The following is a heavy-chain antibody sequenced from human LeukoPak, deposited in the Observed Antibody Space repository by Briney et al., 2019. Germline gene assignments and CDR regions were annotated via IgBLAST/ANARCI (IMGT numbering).Heavy chain of an antibody. J-gene: IGHJ6*03. Sequence: PSETLSLTCTVSGGSISSSSYYWGWIRQPPGKGLEWIGSIYYSGSTYYNPSLKSRVTISVDTSKNQFSLKLSSVTAADTAVYYCARQHYDLWSGYVEFYYYYMDVWGKGTTVTVSS. CDR2: IYYSGST. V-gene: IGHV4-39*01. CDR1: GGSISSSSYY. D-gene: IGHD3-3*01. CDR3: ARQHYDLWSGYVEFYYYYMDV.